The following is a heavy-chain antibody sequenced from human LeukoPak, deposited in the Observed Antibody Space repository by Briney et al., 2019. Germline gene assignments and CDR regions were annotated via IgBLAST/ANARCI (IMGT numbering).Heavy chain of an antibody. CDR3: ARVCSSGRCLDY. J-gene: IGHJ4*02. D-gene: IGHD2-15*01. CDR2: INHSGST. Sequence: PSETLSLTCTVSGYSISSGYYWAWMRQPPGKGLEWIGSINHSGSTYYNPSLKSRVTVSVDTSKNQVSLRLSSVTAADTAVYHCARVCSSGRCLDYWGQGTLVTVSS. CDR1: GYSISSGYY. V-gene: IGHV4-38-2*02.